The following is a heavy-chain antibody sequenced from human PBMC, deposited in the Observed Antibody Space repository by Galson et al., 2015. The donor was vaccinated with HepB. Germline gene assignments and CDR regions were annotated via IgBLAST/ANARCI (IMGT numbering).Heavy chain of an antibody. CDR2: INPNSGGT. V-gene: IGHV1-2*02. Sequence: SVKVSCKASGYTFTGYYMHWVRQAPGQGLEWMGWINPNSGGTNYAQKFQGRVTMTRDTSISTAYMELSRLRSDDTAVYYCARDSYIVVVPAAKGGYYYMDVWGKGTTVTVSS. CDR1: GYTFTGYY. J-gene: IGHJ6*03. CDR3: ARDSYIVVVPAAKGGYYYMDV. D-gene: IGHD2-2*01.